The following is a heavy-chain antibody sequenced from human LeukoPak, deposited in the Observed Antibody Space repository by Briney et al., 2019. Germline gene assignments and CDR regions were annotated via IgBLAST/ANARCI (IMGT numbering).Heavy chain of an antibody. CDR2: ISSSGDST. CDR1: GFTFSSYD. V-gene: IGHV3-64D*06. CDR3: VSGLRWPPDFDY. Sequence: GGSLRLSCSASGFTFSSYDMHWVRQAPGKGLEYVSAISSSGDSTYYPDSVKGRFTLSRDNSRYTLYLQMSSLRPEDTAVYYCVSGLRWPPDFDYWGQGTLVTVSS. D-gene: IGHD4-23*01. J-gene: IGHJ4*02.